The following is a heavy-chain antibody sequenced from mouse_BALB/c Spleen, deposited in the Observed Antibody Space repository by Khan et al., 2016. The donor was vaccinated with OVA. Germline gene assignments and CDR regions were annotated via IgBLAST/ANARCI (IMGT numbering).Heavy chain of an antibody. CDR2: ISSGGGST. V-gene: IGHV5-12-1*01. CDR1: GFAFSSYD. D-gene: IGHD3-3*01. Sequence: VELVESGGGLVKPGGSLKLSCAASGFAFSSYDMSWVRQTPEKRLEWVAYISSGGGSTYYPDTVTGRFTISRDNAKNILYLQMGSLKSEDTAMYYCARHSGTWFAYWGQGTLVTVSA. J-gene: IGHJ3*01. CDR3: ARHSGTWFAY.